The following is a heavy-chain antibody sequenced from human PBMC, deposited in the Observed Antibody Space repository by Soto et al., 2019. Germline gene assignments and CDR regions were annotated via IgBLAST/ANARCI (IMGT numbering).Heavy chain of an antibody. CDR3: ALIKDCSRTDCYLASFDP. CDR1: GFSLSNAKMD. CDR2: IFSSDDK. Sequence: ESGPTLVNPTETLTQTCTVSGFSLSNAKMDVSWIRQPPVSWIRQPPGKALEWLAHIFSSDDKSYSTSLRSSLTISKDTSRSQVVLTMTNLDPMDSATYYCALIKDCSRTDCYLASFDPWGQGTLVTVSS. D-gene: IGHD2-2*01. J-gene: IGHJ5*02. V-gene: IGHV2-26*01.